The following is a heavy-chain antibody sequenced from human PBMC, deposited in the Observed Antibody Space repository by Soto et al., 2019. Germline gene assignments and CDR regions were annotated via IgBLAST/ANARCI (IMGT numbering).Heavy chain of an antibody. CDR3: VSPEGYYDSSGYTLDY. J-gene: IGHJ4*02. Sequence: SETLSLTCTVSGDSISSSTYYWGWIRQPPGKGLEWIGSMFYSGNTYYNPSLKSRVTLSINTSKNQFSLKLNSVTAADTAVYYCVSPEGYYDSSGYTLDYWGQGTLVTVS. D-gene: IGHD3-22*01. V-gene: IGHV4-39*01. CDR2: MFYSGNT. CDR1: GDSISSSTYY.